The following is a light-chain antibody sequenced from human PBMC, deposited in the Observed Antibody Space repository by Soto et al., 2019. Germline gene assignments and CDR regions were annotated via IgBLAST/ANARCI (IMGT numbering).Light chain of an antibody. V-gene: IGKV3-15*01. CDR3: QQYNNWPPVT. Sequence: ELVMTQSPATMSVAPGDRATLSCRASQSVSSNLAWYQQKPGQAPRLLIYGASTRATGIPARFSGSGSGTEVTLTISSLQSEDFAVYYCQQYNNWPPVTFGQGTRLEIK. CDR2: GAS. J-gene: IGKJ5*01. CDR1: QSVSSN.